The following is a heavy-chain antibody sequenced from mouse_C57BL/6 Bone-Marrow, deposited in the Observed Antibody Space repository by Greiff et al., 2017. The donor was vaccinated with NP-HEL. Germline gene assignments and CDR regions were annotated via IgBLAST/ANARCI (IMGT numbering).Heavy chain of an antibody. V-gene: IGHV1-69*01. CDR1: GYTFTSYW. J-gene: IGHJ4*01. CDR3: ARLASICYKCGMDAMDY. Sequence: QVQLQQPGAELVMPGASVKLSCKASGYTFTSYWMHWVKQRPGQGLEWIGEIDPSDSYTNYNQKFKGKSTLTVDKSSSTAYMQLSSLTSEDSAVYYYARLASICYKCGMDAMDYWGQGTSVTVSS. D-gene: IGHD1-3*01. CDR2: IDPSDSYT.